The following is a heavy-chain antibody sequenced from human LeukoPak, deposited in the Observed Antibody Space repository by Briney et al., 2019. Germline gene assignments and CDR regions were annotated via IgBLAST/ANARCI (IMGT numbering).Heavy chain of an antibody. D-gene: IGHD1-26*01. Sequence: SETLSLTCAVYGGSFSGYYWSWIRQPPGKGLERIGEINHSGSTNYNPSLKSRVTISVDTSKNQFSLKLSSVTAADTAVYYCARWEGGSYYDFEYWGQGTLVTVSS. J-gene: IGHJ4*02. CDR2: INHSGST. CDR3: ARWEGGSYYDFEY. V-gene: IGHV4-34*01. CDR1: GGSFSGYY.